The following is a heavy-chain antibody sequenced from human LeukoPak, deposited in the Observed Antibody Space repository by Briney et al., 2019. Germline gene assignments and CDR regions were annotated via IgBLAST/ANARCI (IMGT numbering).Heavy chain of an antibody. CDR1: GDSISINYN. CDR3: VRHRQWLLFRDY. V-gene: IGHV4-39*01. D-gene: IGHD6-19*01. CDR2: IFYSGAT. J-gene: IGHJ4*02. Sequence: PSETLSLTCTVSGDSISINYNWCWIRQPPGKGLEWIGSIFYSGATYYSPSLKSRVTISVDTSKNQFSLKLSSMTAADTAVYYCVRHRQWLLFRDYWGQGTLVTVSS.